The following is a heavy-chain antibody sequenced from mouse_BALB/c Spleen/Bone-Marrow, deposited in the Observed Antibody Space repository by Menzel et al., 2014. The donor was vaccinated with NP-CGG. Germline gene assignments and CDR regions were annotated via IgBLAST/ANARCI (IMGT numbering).Heavy chain of an antibody. V-gene: IGHV1-69*02. CDR2: IDPSDSET. Sequence: VQLQQSGAEVVKPGAPVKLSCKASGYTFTRYWMHWVRQRPGRGLEWIGKIDPSDSETHYNHEFKDKATLTVDKSSSTAYIQLSSLTSEDPAVYFCARSGGNYVAWFVYWGQGTLVTVSP. D-gene: IGHD2-1*01. CDR1: GYTFTRYW. J-gene: IGHJ3*01. CDR3: ARSGGNYVAWFVY.